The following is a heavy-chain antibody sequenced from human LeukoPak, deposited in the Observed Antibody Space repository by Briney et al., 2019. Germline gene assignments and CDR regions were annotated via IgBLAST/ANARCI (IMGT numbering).Heavy chain of an antibody. J-gene: IGHJ1*01. V-gene: IGHV3-48*03. CDR2: ISSSGSTI. CDR1: GFTFSSYE. Sequence: PGGSLRLSCGASGFTFSSYEMNWVRQAPGKGLEWVSYISSSGSTIYYADSVKGRFTISRDNAKNSLYLQMNSLRVDDTGVYFCLAWASPTPHWGPGTPVAVSS. D-gene: IGHD1-26*01. CDR3: LAWASPTPH.